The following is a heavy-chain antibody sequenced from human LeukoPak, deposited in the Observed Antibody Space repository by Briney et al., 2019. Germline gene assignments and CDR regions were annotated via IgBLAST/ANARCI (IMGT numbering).Heavy chain of an antibody. Sequence: SLRLSCAASGFTFDDYAMHWVRQAPGKGLEWVSGISWNSGSIGYADSVKGRFTISRDNAKNSLYLQMNSLRAEDMALYYCAKESLNLGLDPWGQGTLVTVSS. CDR3: AKESLNLGLDP. J-gene: IGHJ5*02. V-gene: IGHV3-9*03. CDR2: ISWNSGSI. CDR1: GFTFDDYA.